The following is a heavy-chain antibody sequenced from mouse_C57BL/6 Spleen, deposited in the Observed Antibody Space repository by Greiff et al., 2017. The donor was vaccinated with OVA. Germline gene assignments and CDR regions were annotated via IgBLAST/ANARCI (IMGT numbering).Heavy chain of an antibody. CDR3: ARSGAQATSYYAMDY. V-gene: IGHV1-53*01. CDR2: INPSNGGT. D-gene: IGHD3-2*02. J-gene: IGHJ4*01. Sequence: QVHVKQPGTELVKPGASVKLSCKASGYTFTSYWMHWVKQRPGQGLEWIGNINPSNGGTNYNEKFKSKATLTVDKSSSTAYMQLSSLTSEDSAVYYCARSGAQATSYYAMDYWGQGTSVTVSS. CDR1: GYTFTSYW.